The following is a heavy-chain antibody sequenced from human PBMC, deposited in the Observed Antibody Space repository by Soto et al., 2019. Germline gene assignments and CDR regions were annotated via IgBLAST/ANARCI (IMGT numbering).Heavy chain of an antibody. CDR2: IYFSGST. D-gene: IGHD5-12*01. J-gene: IGHJ4*02. CDR1: GGSISSYY. V-gene: IGHV4-59*01. Sequence: SETLSLTCTVSGGSISSYYWSWIRQSPGKRLEWIGYIYFSGSTNYNPSLKSRVTISGDTSKNQFSLKLTSVTAADTAVYYCARVEYSGYTRTWGQGTLVTASS. CDR3: ARVEYSGYTRT.